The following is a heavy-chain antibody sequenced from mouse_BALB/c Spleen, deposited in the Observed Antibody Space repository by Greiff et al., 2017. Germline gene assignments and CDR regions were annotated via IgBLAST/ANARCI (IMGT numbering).Heavy chain of an antibody. CDR2: ISYDGSN. CDR3: ARSYYDAYAMDY. D-gene: IGHD2-4*01. V-gene: IGHV3-6*02. CDR1: GYSITSGYY. J-gene: IGHJ4*01. Sequence: EVQLQQSGPGLVKPSQSLSLTCSVTGYSITSGYYWNWIRQFPGNKLEWMGYISYDGSNNYNPSLKNRISITRDTSKNQFFLKLNSVTTEDTATYYCARSYYDAYAMDYWGQGTSVSVSS.